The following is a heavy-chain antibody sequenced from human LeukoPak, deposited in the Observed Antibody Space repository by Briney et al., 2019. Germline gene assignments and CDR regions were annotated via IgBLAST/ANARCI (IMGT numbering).Heavy chain of an antibody. CDR1: GGSISSGGYY. CDR2: IYYSGST. CDR3: AREAIPAGTFDY. D-gene: IGHD2-2*01. Sequence: SETLSLTCTVSGGSISSGGYYWSWIRQHPGKGLEWIGHIYYSGSTYYNPSLKSRVTISVDTSKNQFSLILGSVTAADTAVYICAREAIPAGTFDYWGQGTLVTVSS. V-gene: IGHV4-31*03. J-gene: IGHJ4*02.